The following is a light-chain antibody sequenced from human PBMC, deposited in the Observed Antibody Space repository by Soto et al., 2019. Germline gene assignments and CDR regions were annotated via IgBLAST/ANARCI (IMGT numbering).Light chain of an antibody. CDR2: DVI. CDR3: CSYAGDYTFV. Sequence: QSVLIQPRSVSGSPGQSVTISCTGTSCDVGIYKYVSWYRQHPGKAPKLMIYDVITRPSGVPDRFSGSKSGNTASLTISGLQAEDEADYYCCSYAGDYTFVFGSGTKVTVL. J-gene: IGLJ1*01. CDR1: SCDVGIYKY. V-gene: IGLV2-11*01.